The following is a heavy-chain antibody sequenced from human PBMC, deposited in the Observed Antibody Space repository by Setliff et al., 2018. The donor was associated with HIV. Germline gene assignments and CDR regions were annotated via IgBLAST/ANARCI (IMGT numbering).Heavy chain of an antibody. D-gene: IGHD3-10*01. Sequence: SVKVSCKASGYTFTSYGISWVRQAPGQGLEWMGGIIPKSNTPDYAQIFKGRLTITADESTSTAHMELVGLTSEDTAVYYCARGSPIVWFGEFLYPEIDYWGQGSLVTVSS. J-gene: IGHJ4*02. CDR2: IIPKSNTP. CDR3: ARGSPIVWFGEFLYPEIDY. CDR1: GYTFTSYG. V-gene: IGHV1-69*13.